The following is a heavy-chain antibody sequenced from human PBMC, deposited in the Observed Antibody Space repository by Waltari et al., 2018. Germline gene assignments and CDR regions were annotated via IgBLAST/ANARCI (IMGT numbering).Heavy chain of an antibody. Sequence: QVQLQQWGAGLLKPSETLSLTCAVYGGSFGGYYWSWIRQPPGKGLEWIGEINHSGSTNYNPSLKSRVTISVDTSKNQFSLKLSSVTAADTAVYYCARGRANYYGSGSYYYYYMDVWGKGTTVTVSS. V-gene: IGHV4-34*01. CDR1: GGSFGGYY. CDR2: INHSGST. D-gene: IGHD3-10*01. CDR3: ARGRANYYGSGSYYYYYMDV. J-gene: IGHJ6*03.